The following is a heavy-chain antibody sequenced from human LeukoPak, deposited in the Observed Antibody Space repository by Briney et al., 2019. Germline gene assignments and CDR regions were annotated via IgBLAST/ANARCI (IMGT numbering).Heavy chain of an antibody. CDR2: INGGGNTT. J-gene: IGHJ6*03. Sequence: GGSLRLSCAASGFAFSSFAMGWARQSPGKGLEWLSTINGGGNTTFYADSVKGRFTISRDNSKNTLYLHMDSLRPDDTAIYYCTKELHVAVAVADYYYFYMDVWGRGTAVTVSS. CDR3: TKELHVAVAVADYYYFYMDV. V-gene: IGHV3-23*01. CDR1: GFAFSSFA. D-gene: IGHD6-19*01.